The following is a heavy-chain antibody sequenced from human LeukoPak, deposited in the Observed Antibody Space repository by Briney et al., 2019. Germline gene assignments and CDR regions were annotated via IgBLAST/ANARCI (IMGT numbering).Heavy chain of an antibody. D-gene: IGHD2-2*01. CDR1: GFTFSSYG. V-gene: IGHV3-30*03. CDR2: ISYDGSNK. J-gene: IGHJ4*02. CDR3: ARVGVGMYHFDH. Sequence: GGSLRLSCAASGFTFSSYGMHWVRQAPGKGLEWVAVISYDGSNKYYADSVKGRFTISRDNAKNTLYLQMSSLRAEDTAVYYCARVGVGMYHFDHWGQGTLVTVSS.